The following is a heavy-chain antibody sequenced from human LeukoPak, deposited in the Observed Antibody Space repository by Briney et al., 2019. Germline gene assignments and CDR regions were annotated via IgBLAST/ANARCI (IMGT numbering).Heavy chain of an antibody. Sequence: SETLSLTCSVSGASFTSHYWGWVRQPPGKGPEWIGHLYYSGSTTYNPSLESRVTMSVDTSRKQISLKLNSVAAADTAVYYCARGRGSPYYVEAFDVWGQGTVVTVSS. J-gene: IGHJ3*01. D-gene: IGHD3-22*01. CDR2: LYYSGST. CDR3: ARGRGSPYYVEAFDV. V-gene: IGHV4-59*11. CDR1: GASFTSHY.